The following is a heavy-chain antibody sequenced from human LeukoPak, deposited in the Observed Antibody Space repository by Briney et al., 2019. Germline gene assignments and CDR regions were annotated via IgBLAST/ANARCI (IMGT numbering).Heavy chain of an antibody. V-gene: IGHV4-59*12. CDR1: GGSISSYY. J-gene: IGHJ4*02. CDR3: ARESGGYYTFFDY. D-gene: IGHD3-3*01. Sequence: SETLSLTCTVSGGSISSYYWSWSRQPPGKGLEWIGYIYYSGSTNYNPSLKSRVTMSVDTSKNQFSLKLSSVTAADTAVYYCARESGGYYTFFDYWGQGTLVTVSS. CDR2: IYYSGST.